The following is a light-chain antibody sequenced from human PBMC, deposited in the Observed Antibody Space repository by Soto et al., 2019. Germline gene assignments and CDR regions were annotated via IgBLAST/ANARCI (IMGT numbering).Light chain of an antibody. Sequence: QSVLPQPASVSGSPGQSSTISCTGTSSDVGGYNYVSWYQQHPGKAPKLMIYDVNNRPSGVSNRFSGSKSGNTASLTISGLQAEDEADYYCSSYTSSSTLIFGGGTKLTVL. CDR3: SSYTSSSTLI. CDR1: SSDVGGYNY. J-gene: IGLJ2*01. CDR2: DVN. V-gene: IGLV2-14*01.